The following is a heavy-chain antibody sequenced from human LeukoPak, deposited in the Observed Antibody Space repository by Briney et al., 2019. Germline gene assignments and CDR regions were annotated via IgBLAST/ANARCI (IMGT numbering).Heavy chain of an antibody. CDR2: ISWYSGSI. D-gene: IGHD2-21*02. CDR3: ARDPGVGGYCGGDCYSDNWFDP. J-gene: IGHJ5*02. Sequence: GGSLRLSCAASGFTFDDYAMHWVRQAPGKGLEWVSGISWYSGSIGYADSVKGRFTISRDNAKNTLYLQMNSLRAEDTAVYYCARDPGVGGYCGGDCYSDNWFDPWGQGTLVTVST. CDR1: GFTFDDYA. V-gene: IGHV3-9*01.